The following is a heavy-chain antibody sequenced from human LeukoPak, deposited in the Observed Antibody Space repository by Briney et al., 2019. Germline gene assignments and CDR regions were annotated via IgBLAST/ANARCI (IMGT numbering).Heavy chain of an antibody. V-gene: IGHV4-59*08. Sequence: SETLSLTCTVSGGFISSYSWSWIRQPPGKGLEWIGCIYSSGSTNYNPSLKSRVTISVDTSKNQFSLRLSSVTAADTAVYYCARIIAVTGTFYFDYWGQGTQVTVSS. D-gene: IGHD6-19*01. CDR2: IYSSGST. CDR3: ARIIAVTGTFYFDY. CDR1: GGFISSYS. J-gene: IGHJ4*02.